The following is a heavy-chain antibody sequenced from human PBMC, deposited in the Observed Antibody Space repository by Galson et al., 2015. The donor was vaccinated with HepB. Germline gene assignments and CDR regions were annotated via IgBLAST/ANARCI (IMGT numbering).Heavy chain of an antibody. CDR2: ISNSSSYI. D-gene: IGHD1-1*01. V-gene: IGHV3-21*01. Sequence: SLRLSCAASGFMFSNYGMDWVRQAPGKGLEWVSSISNSSSYIYQADSVKGRFTISRDNAKNSLYLQMNSLRAEDTAVYYCARDLKRSYDWDYYYYGMDVWGQGTTVTVSS. CDR3: ARDLKRSYDWDYYYYGMDV. CDR1: GFMFSNYG. J-gene: IGHJ6*02.